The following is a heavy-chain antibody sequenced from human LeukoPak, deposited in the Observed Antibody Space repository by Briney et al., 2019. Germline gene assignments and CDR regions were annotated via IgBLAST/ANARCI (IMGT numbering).Heavy chain of an antibody. CDR1: GFTFSSYW. V-gene: IGHV3-74*01. Sequence: GGSLRLSCAASGFTFSSYWMHWVRQAPGKGLVWVSRINSDGSSTSYADSVKGRFTISRDNAKNTLYLQMNSLRAEDTAVYYCARGPRYYYCYGMDVWGQGTTVTVSS. J-gene: IGHJ6*02. CDR3: ARGPRYYYCYGMDV. CDR2: INSDGSST.